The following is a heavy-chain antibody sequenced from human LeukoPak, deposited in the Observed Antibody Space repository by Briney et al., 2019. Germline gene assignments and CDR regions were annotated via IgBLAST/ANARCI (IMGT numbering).Heavy chain of an antibody. CDR1: GYTFTSYG. J-gene: IGHJ4*02. CDR3: ARESERAYYDFWSGYPTFDY. D-gene: IGHD3-3*01. CDR2: ISAYNGNT. Sequence: ASVKVSCKASGYTFTSYGISWVRQAPGQGLEWMGWISAYNGNTNYAQKLQGRVTMITDTSTSTAYLELRSLRSDDTAVYYCARESERAYYDFWSGYPTFDYWGQGTLVTVSS. V-gene: IGHV1-18*01.